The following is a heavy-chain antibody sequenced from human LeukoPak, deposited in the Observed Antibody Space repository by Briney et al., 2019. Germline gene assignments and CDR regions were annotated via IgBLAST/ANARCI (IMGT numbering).Heavy chain of an antibody. D-gene: IGHD3-10*01. CDR1: GGSISSYY. V-gene: IGHV4-59*08. CDR3: ARSGGVRGHYFDY. J-gene: IGHJ4*02. Sequence: SETPSLTCTVSGGSISSYYWSWIRQPPGKGLEWIGYIHYSGSTYYNPSLSSRVTISVDTSKNQSSLRLTSVTAADTAVYYCARSGGVRGHYFDYWGQGTLVTVSS. CDR2: IHYSGST.